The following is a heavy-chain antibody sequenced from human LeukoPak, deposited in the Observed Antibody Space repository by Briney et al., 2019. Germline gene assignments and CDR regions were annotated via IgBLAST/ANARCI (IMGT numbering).Heavy chain of an antibody. CDR2: INHGGSKK. V-gene: IGHV3-7*01. D-gene: IGHD7-27*01. J-gene: IGHJ5*02. CDR3: VRECVDWGQGYNWFDR. CDR1: DFTICNIW. Sequence: WGYLRFYCAASDFTICNIWMSWLRQAPGHGLEGVAIINHGGSKKYYVDSVKGRFAISRAKTKNSLHLQMSSLRAEDTAVYYCVRECVDWGQGYNWFDRWGQGTLATVSS.